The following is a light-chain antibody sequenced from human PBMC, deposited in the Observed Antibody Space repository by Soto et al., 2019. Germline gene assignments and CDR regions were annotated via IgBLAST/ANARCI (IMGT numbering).Light chain of an antibody. V-gene: IGKV3-11*01. CDR1: QSVGNY. Sequence: EIVLTQSPATLSLSPGERATLSCRASQSVGNYLTWLQQKPGQAPRLLIYDASTRATGVPARFSGSGSGIDFTLTISSLEPEDFAVYYCQQRYIYVTFGGGTKV. J-gene: IGKJ4*01. CDR2: DAS. CDR3: QQRYIYVT.